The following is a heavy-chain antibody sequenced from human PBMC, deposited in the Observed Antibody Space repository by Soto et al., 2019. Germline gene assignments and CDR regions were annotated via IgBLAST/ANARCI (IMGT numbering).Heavy chain of an antibody. CDR3: AIGVRVTTVPYYFAY. D-gene: IGHD4-17*01. J-gene: IGHJ4*02. V-gene: IGHV4-31*01. CDR2: IYYSGHT. CDR1: GGSISSGAYY. Sequence: QVQLQESGPGLVKPSQTLSLTCTVSGGSISSGAYYWSWIRQHPGKGLEWRGYIYYSGHTYYNPSPKSLVTISVDRSKNQFYLKLTSMTAADTAVYYCAIGVRVTTVPYYFAYWGQGTLVTFSS.